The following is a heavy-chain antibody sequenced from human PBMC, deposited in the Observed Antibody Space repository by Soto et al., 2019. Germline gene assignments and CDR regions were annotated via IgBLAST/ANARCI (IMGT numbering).Heavy chain of an antibody. Sequence: ASVKVSCKASGYTFTSYGISWVRQAPGQGLEWMGWISAYNGNTNYAQKLQGRVTMTTDTSTSTAYMELRSLRSDDTAVYYCARDRPIAVAGEYYSYGMDVWGQGTTVTVSS. CDR1: GYTFTSYG. CDR2: ISAYNGNT. CDR3: ARDRPIAVAGEYYSYGMDV. V-gene: IGHV1-18*04. D-gene: IGHD6-19*01. J-gene: IGHJ6*02.